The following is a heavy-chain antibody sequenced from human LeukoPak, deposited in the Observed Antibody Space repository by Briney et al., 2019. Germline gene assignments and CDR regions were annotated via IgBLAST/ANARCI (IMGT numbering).Heavy chain of an antibody. CDR3: ARDPSLRGNAFDI. CDR2: IIPIFGTA. V-gene: IGHV1-69*05. CDR1: GGTFCSYA. D-gene: IGHD3-10*01. J-gene: IGHJ3*02. Sequence: AASVKVSCKASGGTFCSYAISWVRQAPGQGLEWMGRIIPIFGTANYAQKFQGRVTITTDESTSTAYMELSSLRSEDTAVYYCARDPSLRGNAFDIWGQGTMVTVSS.